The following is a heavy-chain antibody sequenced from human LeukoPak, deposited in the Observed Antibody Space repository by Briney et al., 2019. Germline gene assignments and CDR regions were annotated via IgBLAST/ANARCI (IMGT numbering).Heavy chain of an antibody. D-gene: IGHD3-3*01. CDR2: INNSGST. CDR3: ARGLRRGTIFGVDITGWFDP. Sequence: PSETLSLTCAVSGGSFSGYYRSWIRQPPGKGLEWVAEINNSGSTNYNPSPKSRGTISVDTNTNQFCLKLSSVTAADTAVYYRARGLRRGTIFGVDITGWFDPWGQGTLVTVSS. J-gene: IGHJ5*02. CDR1: GGSFSGYY. V-gene: IGHV4-34*01.